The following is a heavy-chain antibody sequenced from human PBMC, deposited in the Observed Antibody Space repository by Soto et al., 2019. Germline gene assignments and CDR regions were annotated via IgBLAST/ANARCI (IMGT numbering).Heavy chain of an antibody. CDR3: AKDHTSVGATFDY. CDR2: ISYDGSNK. Sequence: GGSLTLSCAVSGSTFRNYGMHWVCQAQGNGLELVAVISYDGSNKYYADSVKARFAICRDNSKNTLYLQMTSLRAEDKAVYYCAKDHTSVGATFDYWGQGTLVTVSS. CDR1: GSTFRNYG. J-gene: IGHJ4*02. V-gene: IGHV3-30*18. D-gene: IGHD1-26*01.